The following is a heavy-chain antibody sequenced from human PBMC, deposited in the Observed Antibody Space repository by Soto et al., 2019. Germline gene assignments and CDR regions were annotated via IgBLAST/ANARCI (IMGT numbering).Heavy chain of an antibody. Sequence: QITLKESGPTLVKPTQTLTLTCTFSGFSLTSPAVGVNWIRQPPGKALEWLALIYWDDDKQYSPSLKSRLTITKHTSKNQVVLTMPNMDPVDTATYYCAHGSGWLSDYWGQGTLVTVSS. V-gene: IGHV2-5*02. CDR1: GFSLTSPAVG. CDR3: AHGSGWLSDY. CDR2: IYWDDDK. J-gene: IGHJ4*02. D-gene: IGHD6-19*01.